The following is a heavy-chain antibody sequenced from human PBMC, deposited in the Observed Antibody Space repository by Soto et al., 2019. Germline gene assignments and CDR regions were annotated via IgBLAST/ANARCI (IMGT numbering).Heavy chain of an antibody. V-gene: IGHV4-59*01. Sequence: LTCPVSGGSISSSYLSWIRQPPGKGLERLAYIYDDGSANYNPSLKSRATISLDMSKNQFSLKLTSVTAADTAVYYCARDKYCSGGSCRKNWFDPWGQGTLVTVSS. D-gene: IGHD2-15*01. J-gene: IGHJ5*02. CDR1: GGSISSSY. CDR3: ARDKYCSGGSCRKNWFDP. CDR2: IYDDGSA.